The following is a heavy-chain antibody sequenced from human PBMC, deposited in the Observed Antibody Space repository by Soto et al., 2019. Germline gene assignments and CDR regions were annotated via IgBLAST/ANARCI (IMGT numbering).Heavy chain of an antibody. CDR1: GGSISSGGYY. J-gene: IGHJ6*02. Sequence: QVQLQESGPGLVKPSQTLSLTCTVSGGSISSGGYYWSWIRQHPGKGLEWIGYVYYSCSTYYNPSLKSRVTVAVDTSKNKFSLKLSSVTAADTAVYYCASSQVATIPYYYYYGMDVWGQGTTVTVSS. V-gene: IGHV4-31*03. D-gene: IGHD5-12*01. CDR3: ASSQVATIPYYYYYGMDV. CDR2: VYYSCST.